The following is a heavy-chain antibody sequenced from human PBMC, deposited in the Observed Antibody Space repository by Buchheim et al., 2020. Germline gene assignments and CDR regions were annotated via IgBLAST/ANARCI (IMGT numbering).Heavy chain of an antibody. V-gene: IGHV4-31*11. J-gene: IGHJ1*01. CDR3: ARGGVKRSSEYFQH. CDR1: GGSISSGGYY. CDR2: IYYSGST. Sequence: QVQLQQWGAGLLKPSETLSLTCAVYGGSISSGGYYWSWIRQHPGKGLEWIGYIYYSGSTYYNPSLKSRVTISVDTSKNQFSLKLSSVTAADTAVYYCARGGVKRSSEYFQHWGQGTL. D-gene: IGHD2-21*01.